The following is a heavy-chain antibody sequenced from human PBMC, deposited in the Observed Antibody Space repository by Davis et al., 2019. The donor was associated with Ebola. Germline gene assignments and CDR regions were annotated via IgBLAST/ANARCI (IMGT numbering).Heavy chain of an antibody. CDR1: GYTFTSYA. CDR2: INAGNGNT. CDR3: ARGIAAAGLNWFDP. D-gene: IGHD6-13*01. Sequence: AASVKVSCKASGYTFTSYAMHWVRQAPGQRLEWMGWINAGNGNTKYSQKFQGRVTITRDTSASTAYMELSSLRSEDTAVYYCARGIAAAGLNWFDPWGQGTLVTVSS. V-gene: IGHV1-3*01. J-gene: IGHJ5*02.